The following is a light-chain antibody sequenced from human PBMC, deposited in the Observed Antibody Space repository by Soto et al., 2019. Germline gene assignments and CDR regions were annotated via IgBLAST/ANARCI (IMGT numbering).Light chain of an antibody. J-gene: IGKJ5*01. Sequence: TQCPGTLYISPGERDTLACSASQSVASNYLAWYQQKPGQAPRLLIYYASNRATDIPARFSGSGSGTDFTLTISNLEPEDFAVYYCQQYNNWPITFGQGTRLEIK. CDR1: QSVASNY. V-gene: IGKV3-11*01. CDR2: YAS. CDR3: QQYNNWPIT.